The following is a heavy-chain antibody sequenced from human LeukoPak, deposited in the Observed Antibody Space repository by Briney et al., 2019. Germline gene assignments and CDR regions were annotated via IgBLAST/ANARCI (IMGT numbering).Heavy chain of an antibody. CDR3: ARRPSGFDM. Sequence: SETLSLTCTVSGDPISRSTSYWGWIRQPPGKGLEWIGNIYYSGSTSYNPSLKSRVTLSVDTSKNQFSLRPTSVTAADTAVYYCARRPSGFDMWGQGTMVTVSS. CDR2: IYYSGST. V-gene: IGHV4-39*01. J-gene: IGHJ3*02. CDR1: GDPISRSTSY. D-gene: IGHD3-3*01.